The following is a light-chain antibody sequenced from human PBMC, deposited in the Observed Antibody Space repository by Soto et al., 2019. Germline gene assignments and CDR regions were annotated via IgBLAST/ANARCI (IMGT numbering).Light chain of an antibody. Sequence: MVLTRPRNTLSLSPSESATRSAGASQCVSNNYLAWYQQKPGQAPRLLIYGASNRATGIPDRFSGSGSGTDFTLTISRLEPEDFAVYYCQQYGSSGTFGQGTKVDNK. V-gene: IGKV3-20*01. CDR3: QQYGSSGT. CDR2: GAS. CDR1: QCVSNNY. J-gene: IGKJ1*01.